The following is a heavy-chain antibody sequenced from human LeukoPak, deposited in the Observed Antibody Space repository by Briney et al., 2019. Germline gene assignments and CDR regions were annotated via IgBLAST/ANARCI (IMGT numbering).Heavy chain of an antibody. CDR3: ASEAVADSPAGGYFDY. Sequence: PGRSLRLSCAASGFTSNNYATHWVPQTPGKGLERRTLISYGGGNKYYADSVKGGFTISRDNSKNTLYLQVNTLKAQDTPVYYCASEAVADSPAGGYFDYWGQGTLVTVSS. D-gene: IGHD2-21*02. CDR2: ISYGGGNK. CDR1: GFTSNNYA. J-gene: IGHJ4*02. V-gene: IGHV3-30*01.